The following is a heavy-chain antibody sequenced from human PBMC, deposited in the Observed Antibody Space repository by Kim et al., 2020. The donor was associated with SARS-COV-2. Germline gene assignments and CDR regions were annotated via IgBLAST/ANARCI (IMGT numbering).Heavy chain of an antibody. J-gene: IGHJ4*02. CDR3: ARDPGVYLYHSDY. Sequence: YVDCVRGRFTSSRDNAKNSLYLQMSSRRAEDTAVYYCARDPGVYLYHSDYWGQGTLVTVSS. D-gene: IGHD6-13*01. V-gene: IGHV3-7*03.